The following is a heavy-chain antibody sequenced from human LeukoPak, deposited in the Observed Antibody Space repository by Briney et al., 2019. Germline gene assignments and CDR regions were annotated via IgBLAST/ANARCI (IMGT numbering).Heavy chain of an antibody. CDR2: IDPSDSYT. V-gene: IGHV5-10-1*01. J-gene: IGHJ4*02. Sequence: GESLMISCKGSGYSFTSYWISWVRQMPGKGLEWMGRIDPSDSYTNYSPSFQGHVTISADKSISTAYLQWSSLKASDTAMYYCARQRREVYYYGSGSYYFDYWGQGTLVTVSS. D-gene: IGHD3-10*01. CDR1: GYSFTSYW. CDR3: ARQRREVYYYGSGSYYFDY.